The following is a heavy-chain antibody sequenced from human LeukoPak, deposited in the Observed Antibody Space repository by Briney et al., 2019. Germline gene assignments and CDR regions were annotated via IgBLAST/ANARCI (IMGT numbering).Heavy chain of an antibody. Sequence: PSETLSLTCNVSGGSISATTNSWGWAWIRQRPTKGLEWIGSIYYGGSPYYTSSLKSRVTISVDTSKNQFSLKLSSVTAADTAVYYCARVGYSYGYLGMGYYYYYMDVWGKGTTVTVSS. V-gene: IGHV4-39*01. CDR3: ARVGYSYGYLGMGYYYYYMDV. CDR2: IYYGGSP. CDR1: GGSISATTNS. J-gene: IGHJ6*03. D-gene: IGHD5-18*01.